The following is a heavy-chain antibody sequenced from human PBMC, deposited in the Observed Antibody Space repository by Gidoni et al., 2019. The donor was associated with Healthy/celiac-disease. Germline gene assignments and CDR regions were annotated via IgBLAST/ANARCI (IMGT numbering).Heavy chain of an antibody. CDR3: AKDMGAAAGTSYYGMDV. V-gene: IGHV3-43D*04. CDR1: GFTFDAYA. Sequence: EMQLVESGGVVVQPGGSLRLSCAASGFTFDAYAMHWVRQAPGKGLEWVSLISWDGGSTYYADSVKGRFTISRDNSKNSLYLQMNSLRAEDTALYYCAKDMGAAAGTSYYGMDVWGQGTTVTVSS. CDR2: ISWDGGST. D-gene: IGHD6-13*01. J-gene: IGHJ6*02.